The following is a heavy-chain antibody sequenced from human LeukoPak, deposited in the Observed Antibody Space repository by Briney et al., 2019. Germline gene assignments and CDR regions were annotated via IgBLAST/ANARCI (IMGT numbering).Heavy chain of an antibody. Sequence: GGSLTLSCAASGFTFSSYAMSWVRQAPGKGLEWVSAISGSGGSTYYADAVKGRFTISRDNSKNTLYLQMNSLRAEDTAVYYCAKHAFLEWLAPFDYWGQRPLVTVSS. V-gene: IGHV3-23*01. CDR3: AKHAFLEWLAPFDY. CDR2: ISGSGGST. D-gene: IGHD3-3*02. CDR1: GFTFSSYA. J-gene: IGHJ4*02.